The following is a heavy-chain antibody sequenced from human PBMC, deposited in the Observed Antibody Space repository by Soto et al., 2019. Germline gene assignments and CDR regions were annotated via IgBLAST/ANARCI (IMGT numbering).Heavy chain of an antibody. D-gene: IGHD6-6*01. CDR2: ISSSSSYI. J-gene: IGHJ4*02. CDR1: GFTFSSYS. CDR3: ARDSSIAARSVFGY. V-gene: IGHV3-21*01. Sequence: PGGSLRLSCAASGFTFSSYSMNWVRQAPGKGLEWVSSISSSSSYIYYADSVKGRFTISRDNAKNSLYLQMNSLRAEDTAVYYCARDSSIAARSVFGYWGQGTLGTVSS.